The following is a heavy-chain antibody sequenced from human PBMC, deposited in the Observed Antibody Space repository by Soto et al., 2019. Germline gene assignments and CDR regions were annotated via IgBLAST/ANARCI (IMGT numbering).Heavy chain of an antibody. CDR3: ARFRTEYYDILTGYYIAGNWFDP. CDR2: IYSGGST. J-gene: IGHJ5*02. D-gene: IGHD3-9*01. CDR1: GFTVSSNY. Sequence: EVQLVETGGGLIQPGGSLRLSCAASGFTVSSNYMSWVRQAPGKGLEWVSVIYSGGSTYYADSVKGRFTISRDNSKNTLYLQMNSLRAEDTAVYYCARFRTEYYDILTGYYIAGNWFDPWGQGTLVTVSS. V-gene: IGHV3-53*02.